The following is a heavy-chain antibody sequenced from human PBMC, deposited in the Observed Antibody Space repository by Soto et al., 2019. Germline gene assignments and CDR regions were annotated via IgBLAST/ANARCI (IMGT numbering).Heavy chain of an antibody. J-gene: IGHJ5*02. CDR2: ISYDGSNK. V-gene: IGHV3-30*18. D-gene: IGHD2-2*01. CDR1: GFTFSSYG. Sequence: QVQLVESGGGVVQPGRSLRLSCAASGFTFSSYGMHWVRQAPGKGLEWVAVISYDGSNKYYADSVKDRFTISRDNSKNTLYLQMNSLRAEDTAVYYCAKDRQLLSGWFDPWGQGTLVTVSS. CDR3: AKDRQLLSGWFDP.